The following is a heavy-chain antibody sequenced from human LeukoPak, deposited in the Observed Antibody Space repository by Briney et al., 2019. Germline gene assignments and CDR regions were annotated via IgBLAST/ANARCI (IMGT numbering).Heavy chain of an antibody. CDR2: INYSGGGT. CDR1: GFTFSNYA. CDR3: AKASRGYSPFDY. Sequence: GGSLRLSCAASGFTFSNYAMSWVSQAPGKGLEWVSSINYSGGGTYYADSVKGRFTISRDNSKNTLYLQMNSLRAEDTAIYYCAKASRGYSPFDYWGQGTLVTVSS. J-gene: IGHJ4*02. D-gene: IGHD5-18*01. V-gene: IGHV3-23*01.